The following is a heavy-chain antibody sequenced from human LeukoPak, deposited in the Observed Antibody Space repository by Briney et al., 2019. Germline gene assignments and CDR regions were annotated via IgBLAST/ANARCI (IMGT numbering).Heavy chain of an antibody. J-gene: IGHJ4*02. Sequence: GGSLGLSCAASGFTFRSYWMGWVRQTPGKGLEWLANINEDGSTTYYVDSVKGRFTISRNNADNSLYLQMNSLRAEDTAVYYCARTYYYDSSGYLGPDYWGQGTLVTVSS. CDR2: INEDGSTT. V-gene: IGHV3-7*01. CDR3: ARTYYYDSSGYLGPDY. CDR1: GFTFRSYW. D-gene: IGHD3-22*01.